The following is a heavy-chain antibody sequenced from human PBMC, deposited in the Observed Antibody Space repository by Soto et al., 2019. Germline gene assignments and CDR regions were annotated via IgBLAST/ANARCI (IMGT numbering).Heavy chain of an antibody. CDR1: GGSISSSNW. CDR3: ARVGVFGVVIIEYYFDY. D-gene: IGHD3-3*01. Sequence: TLSLTCAVSGGSISSSNWWSWVRQPPGKGLEWIGEIYHSGSTNYNPSLKSRVTISVDKSKNQFSLKPSSVTAADTAVYYCARVGVFGVVIIEYYFDYWGQGTLVTVSS. J-gene: IGHJ4*02. CDR2: IYHSGST. V-gene: IGHV4-4*02.